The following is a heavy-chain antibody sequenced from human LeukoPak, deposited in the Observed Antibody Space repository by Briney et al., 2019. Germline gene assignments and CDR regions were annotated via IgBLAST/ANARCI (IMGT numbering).Heavy chain of an antibody. D-gene: IGHD3-9*01. CDR3: AGDILTGSPMDV. J-gene: IGHJ6*03. CDR1: GFTFSSYS. V-gene: IGHV3-23*01. CDR2: ISAGGGST. Sequence: PGGSLRLSCAASGFTFSSYSMNWVRQAPGKGLECVSGISAGGGSTYYADSVKGRLTVSRDNSKNTLYLQMNSLRAEDTAVYYCAGDILTGSPMDVWGKGTTVTVSS.